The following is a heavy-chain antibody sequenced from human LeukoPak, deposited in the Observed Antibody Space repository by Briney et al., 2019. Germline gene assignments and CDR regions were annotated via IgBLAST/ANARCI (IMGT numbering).Heavy chain of an antibody. CDR1: GFTFDDYA. V-gene: IGHV3-9*01. CDR2: ISWNSGSI. D-gene: IGHD1-26*01. CDR3: AKARIVGAPGYYYGMTS. Sequence: GGSLRLSCAASGFTFDDYAMHWVRQAPGKGLEWVSGISWNSGSIGYADSVKGRFTISRDNAKNSLYLQMNSLRAEDTALYYCAKARIVGAPGYYYGMTSGAKGPRSPSP. J-gene: IGHJ6*02.